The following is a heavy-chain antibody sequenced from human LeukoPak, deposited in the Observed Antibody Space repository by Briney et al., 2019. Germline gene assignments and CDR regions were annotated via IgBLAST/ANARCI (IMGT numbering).Heavy chain of an antibody. Sequence: GGSLRLSCAASGFTFSSFAMTWVRQAPGKGLEWVSTVSGSAGRTDYADSVKGRFTISRDNLKNTLYLQMNGLRAEGTAVYYCAKNRGHCVDGVCHNYYYMDVWGRGTTATVSS. J-gene: IGHJ6*03. D-gene: IGHD2-8*02. CDR2: VSGSAGRT. CDR1: GFTFSSFA. V-gene: IGHV3-23*01. CDR3: AKNRGHCVDGVCHNYYYMDV.